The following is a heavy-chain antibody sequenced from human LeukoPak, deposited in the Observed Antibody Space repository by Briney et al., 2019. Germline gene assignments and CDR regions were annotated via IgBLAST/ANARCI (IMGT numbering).Heavy chain of an antibody. Sequence: GGSLRLSCAASGFRFDDYGMSWVRHAPGKGLEWVSGINWKGIRTDYADSVKGRFTISRDNAKNSLYLQMNSLRAEDTAFYYCARAPLTRYWYESSFDHDTFYYFMDVWGKGTTVTVSS. CDR2: INWKGIRT. V-gene: IGHV3-20*04. J-gene: IGHJ6*03. CDR1: GFRFDDYG. D-gene: IGHD3-22*01. CDR3: ARAPLTRYWYESSFDHDTFYYFMDV.